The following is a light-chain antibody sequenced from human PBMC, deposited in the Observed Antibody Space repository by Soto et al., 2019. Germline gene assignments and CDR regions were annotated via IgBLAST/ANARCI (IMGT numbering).Light chain of an antibody. Sequence: QSALTQPASVSGSPGQSITISCTGTSSDVGSYNLVSCYQQHPGKAPKLMIYEGSKRPSGVSNRFSGSKSGNTASLTISGLQAEDEADYYCCSLKVFGGGTKLTVL. J-gene: IGLJ2*01. CDR3: CSLKV. V-gene: IGLV2-23*01. CDR1: SSDVGSYNL. CDR2: EGS.